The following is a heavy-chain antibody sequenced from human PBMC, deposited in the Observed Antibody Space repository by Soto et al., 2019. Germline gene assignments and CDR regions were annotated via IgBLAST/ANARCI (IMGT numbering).Heavy chain of an antibody. V-gene: IGHV1-3*01. Sequence: ASVKVSCKASGYTFTSYGISWVRQAPGQGLEWMGWINAGNGNTKYSQKFQGRVTITRDTSASTAYMELSSLRSEDTAVYYCAREADCSGGSCYWFDPWG. D-gene: IGHD2-15*01. J-gene: IGHJ5*02. CDR3: AREADCSGGSCYWFDP. CDR2: INAGNGNT. CDR1: GYTFTSYG.